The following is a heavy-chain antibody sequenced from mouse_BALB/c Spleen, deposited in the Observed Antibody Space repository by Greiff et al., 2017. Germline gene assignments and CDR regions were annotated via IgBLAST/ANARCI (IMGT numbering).Heavy chain of an antibody. CDR2: ISCYNGDT. Sequence: LVKPWASVSISCKASGYSFTGYYMHWVKQSHGKSLKGIGYISCYNGDTSYNQKFKGKATFTVDTSSSTAYMQFNSLTSEDSAVYYCARGGRDYYFDYWGQGTTLTVSS. CDR1: GYSFTGYY. V-gene: IGHV1S34*01. D-gene: IGHD1-1*01. CDR3: ARGGRDYYFDY. J-gene: IGHJ2*01.